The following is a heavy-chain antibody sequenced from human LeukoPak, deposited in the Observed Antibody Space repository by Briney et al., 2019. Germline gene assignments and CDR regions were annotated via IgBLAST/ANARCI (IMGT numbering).Heavy chain of an antibody. J-gene: IGHJ4*02. D-gene: IGHD6-19*01. V-gene: IGHV4-59*01. Sequence: PSETLSLTCTVSGGSISTYHWTWIRQPPGKGLEWIGYIYSSGSTNYNPSLKSRLTISVDTSKNQFSLKLSSVTAADTAVYYCARSRLSSGWTNFDYWGQGTLVTVSS. CDR2: IYSSGST. CDR1: GGSISTYH. CDR3: ARSRLSSGWTNFDY.